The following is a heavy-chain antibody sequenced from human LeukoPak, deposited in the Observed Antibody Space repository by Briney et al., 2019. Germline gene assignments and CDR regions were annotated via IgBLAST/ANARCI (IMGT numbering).Heavy chain of an antibody. CDR2: INPNSGNS. J-gene: IGHJ4*02. Sequence: ASVKVSCKASGYTFTSYGISWVRQAPGQGLEWMGWINPNSGNSGYAQKFQGRVTITRDNSISTAYMELNSLTSEDTAVYYCARAISDSTGYYAYYFDSWGQGTLVTVSS. CDR1: GYTFTSYG. D-gene: IGHD3-22*01. V-gene: IGHV1-8*03. CDR3: ARAISDSTGYYAYYFDS.